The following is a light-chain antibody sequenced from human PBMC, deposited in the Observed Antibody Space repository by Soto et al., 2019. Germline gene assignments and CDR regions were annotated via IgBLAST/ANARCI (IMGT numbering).Light chain of an antibody. J-gene: IGLJ3*02. CDR2: EDT. CDR3: CSFAGARVM. V-gene: IGLV2-23*01. CDR1: SSDVGSYYL. Sequence: QSALTQPASVSGSPGQSITISCTGTSSDVGSYYLVSWYQHHPGKAPKLIIYEDTKRPSGTSNRFSGSKSGNTASLTISGPQAEDEADYYCCSFAGARVMFGGGTKLTVL.